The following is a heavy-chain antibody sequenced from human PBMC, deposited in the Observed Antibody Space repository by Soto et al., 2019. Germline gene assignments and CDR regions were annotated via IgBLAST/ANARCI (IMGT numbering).Heavy chain of an antibody. CDR1: CGSVTNSSYY. J-gene: IGHJ4*02. D-gene: IGHD4-17*01. V-gene: IGHV4-39*01. CDR2: VYYRGRS. Sequence: PSETLSLTCTVSCGSVTNSSYYWGWIRQSPGKGLEWIGSVYYRGRSYSKSSVKSRVTISVDTSKNQFSLNFNSVTASDTALYYCVSQRTTVLTQAYFDYWGPGDLVTASS. CDR3: VSQRTTVLTQAYFDY.